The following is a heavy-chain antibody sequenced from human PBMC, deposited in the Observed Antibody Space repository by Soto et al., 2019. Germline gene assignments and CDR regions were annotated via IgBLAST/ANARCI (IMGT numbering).Heavy chain of an antibody. CDR3: ARGIVVVPAAMNY. Sequence: QVQLVQSGAEVKKPGASVKVSCKASGYTFTSYDINWVRQATGQGLEWMGWMNPNSGNTGYAQKFQGRVTMTRNTSIRTGYIELSSLTSEDTAVYYCARGIVVVPAAMNYWGQGTVVPVSS. CDR2: MNPNSGNT. D-gene: IGHD2-2*01. CDR1: GYTFTSYD. J-gene: IGHJ4*02. V-gene: IGHV1-8*01.